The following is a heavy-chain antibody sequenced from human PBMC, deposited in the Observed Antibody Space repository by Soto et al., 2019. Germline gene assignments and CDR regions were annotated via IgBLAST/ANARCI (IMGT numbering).Heavy chain of an antibody. V-gene: IGHV4-59*08. J-gene: IGHJ4*02. CDR1: GGSIGSYY. CDR3: ARWEPDYYDSSGYYSY. D-gene: IGHD3-22*01. CDR2: IYYSGST. Sequence: SETLSLTSTVSGGSIGSYYWSWIRQPPGKGLEWIGYIYYSGSTNYNPSLKSRVTISVDTSKNQFSLKLSSVTAADTAVYYCARWEPDYYDSSGYYSYWGQGTLVTVSS.